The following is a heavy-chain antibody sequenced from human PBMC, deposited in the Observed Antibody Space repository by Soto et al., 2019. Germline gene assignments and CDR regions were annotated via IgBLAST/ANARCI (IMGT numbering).Heavy chain of an antibody. Sequence: GGSLSLSCAASGFSFRDKYMSWIRQAPGKGLGWVSDISRSSSDTNYAVSVKGRFTISRDNAKSSRYLQMNSMRAEDTTAYYCARDYYEYRGYDPNSYYDGMDVWGRGTQVTVSS. CDR2: ISRSSSDT. CDR3: ARDYYEYRGYDPNSYYDGMDV. D-gene: IGHD3-22*01. J-gene: IGHJ6*02. CDR1: GFSFRDKY. V-gene: IGHV3-11*06.